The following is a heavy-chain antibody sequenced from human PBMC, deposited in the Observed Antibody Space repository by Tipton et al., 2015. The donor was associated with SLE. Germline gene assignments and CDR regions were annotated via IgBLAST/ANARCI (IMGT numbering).Heavy chain of an antibody. CDR1: GFTFSSYW. CDR2: IKQDGSEK. D-gene: IGHD3-3*01. Sequence: SLRLSCAASGFTFSSYWMSWVRQAPGKGLEWVANIKQDGSEKYYVDSVKGRFTISRDNAKNSLYLQMNSLRAEDTAVYYCARGGDDFWSGSYYWGQGTLVTVSS. CDR3: ARGGDDFWSGSYY. J-gene: IGHJ4*02. V-gene: IGHV3-7*03.